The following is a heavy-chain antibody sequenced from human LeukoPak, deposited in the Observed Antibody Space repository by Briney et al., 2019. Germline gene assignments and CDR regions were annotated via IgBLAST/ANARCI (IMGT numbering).Heavy chain of an antibody. J-gene: IGHJ4*02. CDR2: IYHSGST. D-gene: IGHD5-12*01. CDR3: ARGGGYASPIGY. V-gene: IGHV4-59*01. CDR1: GGSISTYY. Sequence: TSETLSLTCTLSGGSISTYYWSWIRQPPGKGLEWIGYIYHSGSTNYNPSPKSRVTISVDTSKNQFSLKLSSVTAADTAVYYCARGGGYASPIGYWGQGALVTVSS.